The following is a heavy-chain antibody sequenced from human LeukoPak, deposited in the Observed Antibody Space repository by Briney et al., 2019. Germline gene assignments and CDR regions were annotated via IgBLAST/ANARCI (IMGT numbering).Heavy chain of an antibody. Sequence: GGSLRLSCAASGFTFSSYWMSWVRQAPGKGLEGVANIKQDGSEKYYVDSVKGRFTISRDNAKNSLYLQMNSLRAEDTAVYYCARVSRIYYDFWSGYSPFDYWGQGTLVTVSS. CDR2: IKQDGSEK. CDR1: GFTFSSYW. V-gene: IGHV3-7*01. J-gene: IGHJ4*02. CDR3: ARVSRIYYDFWSGYSPFDY. D-gene: IGHD3-3*01.